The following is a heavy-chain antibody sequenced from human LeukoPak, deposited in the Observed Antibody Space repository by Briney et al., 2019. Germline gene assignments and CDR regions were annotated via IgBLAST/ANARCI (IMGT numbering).Heavy chain of an antibody. CDR2: ISSNGGST. CDR1: GFTFSCYA. J-gene: IGHJ4*02. CDR3: ARVDLLGYDY. Sequence: GGSLRLSCAASGFTFSCYAMHWVRQAPGKGLEYVSAISSNGGSTLYANSVKGRFTISRDNSKNTLYLQMDSLRAEDMAVYYCARVDLLGYDYWGQGTLVTVSS. V-gene: IGHV3-64*01. D-gene: IGHD1-26*01.